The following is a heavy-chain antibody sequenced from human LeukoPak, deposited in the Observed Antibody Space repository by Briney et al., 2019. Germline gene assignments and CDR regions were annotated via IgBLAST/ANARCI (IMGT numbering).Heavy chain of an antibody. Sequence: PSETLSLTCTVSGVSISSGSYYWAWIRQPPGERLEWIGSMHYTGSTCYNPSLKTRVTISVDTSKNQLSLKLRSVTAADTAVYYCARRDYFDSWGRGTLVTVSS. CDR3: ARRDYFDS. CDR1: GVSISSGSYY. V-gene: IGHV4-39*01. CDR2: MHYTGST. J-gene: IGHJ4*02.